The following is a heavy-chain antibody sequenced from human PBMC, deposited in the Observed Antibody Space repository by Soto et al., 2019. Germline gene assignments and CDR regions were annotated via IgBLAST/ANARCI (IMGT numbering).Heavy chain of an antibody. CDR1: GLTFSSYG. V-gene: IGHV3-30*18. J-gene: IGHJ4*02. D-gene: IGHD6-19*01. CDR2: ISYYVSNR. Sequence: GGSLRLSCAASGLTFSSYGIHWVRQAPGKGLEWVAVISYYVSNRYYADSVKGRFTIPRDNSKKTLYLKMNRLRAEDTAVSYCAKVIVGSSGWYVIAYWGQGTLVTVSS. CDR3: AKVIVGSSGWYVIAY.